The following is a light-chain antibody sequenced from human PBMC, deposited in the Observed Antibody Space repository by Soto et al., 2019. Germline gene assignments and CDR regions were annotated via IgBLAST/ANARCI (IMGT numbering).Light chain of an antibody. CDR3: QQYGSSPFT. CDR1: QSVRSSY. V-gene: IGKV3-20*01. CDR2: GAS. Sequence: EIELTQSPGTLSLSPGERATLSCRASQSVRSSYLDRYQQKTGQAPRLLMYGASSSATGILDRLSGSGCGGNVTLIISSLEPDDFVAYYCQQYGSSPFTFGHGTKVDI. J-gene: IGKJ3*01.